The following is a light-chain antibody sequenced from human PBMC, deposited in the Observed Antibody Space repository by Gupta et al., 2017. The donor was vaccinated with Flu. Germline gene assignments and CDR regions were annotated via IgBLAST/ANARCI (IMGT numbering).Light chain of an antibody. CDR3: CSRTSGDTLHV. J-gene: IGLJ1*01. V-gene: IGLV2-14*04. Sequence: SSDVGRYIYVSSYQQHPGKAPKLLIYDVSSRPSVVSNRFSGSKSGTTASLTISGLQAEDEADYYCCSRTSGDTLHVFGTGTKVTVL. CDR1: SSDVGRYIY. CDR2: DVS.